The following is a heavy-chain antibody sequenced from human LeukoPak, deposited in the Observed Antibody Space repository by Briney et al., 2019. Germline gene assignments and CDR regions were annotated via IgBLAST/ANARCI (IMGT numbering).Heavy chain of an antibody. V-gene: IGHV4-59*01. CDR1: DGSFSSYY. Sequence: PSGTLSLTCTVSDGSFSSYYWGWIRQPPGKGLEWIGYIYYSGSTNYNPSLKSRATISVDTSKNQFSLRLSSVTAADTAVYYCARVPPTVTAGRYYYCYMDVWGKGTTVTVSS. J-gene: IGHJ6*03. CDR2: IYYSGST. CDR3: ARVPPTVTAGRYYYCYMDV. D-gene: IGHD4-17*01.